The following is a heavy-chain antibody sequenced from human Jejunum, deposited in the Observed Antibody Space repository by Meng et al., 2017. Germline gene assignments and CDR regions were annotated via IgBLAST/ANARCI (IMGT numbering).Heavy chain of an antibody. CDR3: ARNPPYISSSFFFDY. Sequence: GESLKISCAASGFTFNTYAMHWVRQAPGKGLEWVAITSYDGSNKYYADSVKGRFTISRDNSKNTLYLQMNSLRAEDTAVYYCARNPPYISSSFFFDYWGHGKRVNVSS. CDR2: TSYDGSNK. D-gene: IGHD6-13*01. CDR1: GFTFNTYA. V-gene: IGHV3-30*04. J-gene: IGHJ4*01.